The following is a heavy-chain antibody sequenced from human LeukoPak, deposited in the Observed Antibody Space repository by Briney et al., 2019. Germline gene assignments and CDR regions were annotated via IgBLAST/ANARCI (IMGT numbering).Heavy chain of an antibody. J-gene: IGHJ6*02. CDR3: ARGGGFLRRCPDV. D-gene: IGHD5/OR15-5a*01. CDR2: INHSGST. CDR1: GGSFSGYY. V-gene: IGHV4-34*01. Sequence: SETLSLTCAVYGGSFSGYYWSGIRQPPGKGLEWIGEINHSGSTNYNPSLKSRVTISVDTSKNQFSLKLSSVTAADTAVYYCARGGGFLRRCPDVWGQGTTVTVSS.